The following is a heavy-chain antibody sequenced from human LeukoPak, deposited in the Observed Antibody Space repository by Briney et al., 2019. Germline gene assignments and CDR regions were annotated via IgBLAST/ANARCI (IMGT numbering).Heavy chain of an antibody. D-gene: IGHD4-23*01. CDR1: GVSISSTSNY. Sequence: MASETLSLTCAVSGVSISSTSNYWGWIRQAPGKGLEWIASSYYTGSTYYKPSLKSRVTIPVDTSKNQFSLRLSSVTAADTAVYYCARHFDFRGANWFDPWGQGTLVTVSS. CDR3: ARHFDFRGANWFDP. V-gene: IGHV4-39*01. J-gene: IGHJ5*02. CDR2: SYYTGST.